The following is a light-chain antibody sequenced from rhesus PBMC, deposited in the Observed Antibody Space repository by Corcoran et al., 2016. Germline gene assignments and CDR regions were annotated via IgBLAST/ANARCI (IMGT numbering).Light chain of an antibody. CDR1: QSISSW. CDR2: KAS. J-gene: IGKJ4*01. V-gene: IGKV1-22*01. Sequence: DIQMTQSPSSLSASVGDTVTITCRASQSISSWLAWYQPKPGKAPKHLIYKASTLQSGVPSRFSGRGSGTDFTLTISSLQSEDFATYYCQQYISCPLTFGGGTKVEI. CDR3: QQYISCPLT.